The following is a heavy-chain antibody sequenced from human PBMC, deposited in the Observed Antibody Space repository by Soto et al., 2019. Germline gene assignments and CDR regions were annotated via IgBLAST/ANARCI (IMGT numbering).Heavy chain of an antibody. CDR2: INPNSGGT. CDR1: GYTFTGYY. J-gene: IGHJ6*02. V-gene: IGHV1-2*04. D-gene: IGHD3-10*01. CDR3: ARWVVVRGYYGMDV. Sequence: ASVKVSCKASGYTFTGYYMHWVRQAPGQGLEWLGWINPNSGGTNYAQKFQGWVTMTRDTSISTAYMELSRLRSDDTAVYYCARWVVVRGYYGMDVWGQGTTVTVSS.